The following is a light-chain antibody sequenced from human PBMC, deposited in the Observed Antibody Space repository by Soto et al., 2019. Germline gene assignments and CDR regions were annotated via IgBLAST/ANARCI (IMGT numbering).Light chain of an antibody. CDR1: QSVRSN. Sequence: ERVMTRSPATRSGSPLGIGAVSVLASQSVRSNLAWYQQKPGQAPRLLIYGASTRATGIPDKFSGSGSGTDFTLTISRLEPEDFAVYYCQQYGTSPRTFGQGTKVDIK. CDR2: GAS. J-gene: IGKJ1*01. V-gene: IGKV3-20*01. CDR3: QQYGTSPRT.